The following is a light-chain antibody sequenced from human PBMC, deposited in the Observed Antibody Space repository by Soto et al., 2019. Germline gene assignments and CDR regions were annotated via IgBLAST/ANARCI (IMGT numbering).Light chain of an antibody. CDR3: CSYAGSRPCGAV. CDR2: EGS. Sequence: QSVLTQPASVSGSPGQSITISCTGTSSDIGSYNLVSWYQQHPGKAPKLIIYEGSKRPSGVSNRFSASKSGNTASLTISGLQAEDEADYYCCSYAGSRPCGAVFGGGTKLTVL. CDR1: SSDIGSYNL. J-gene: IGLJ2*01. V-gene: IGLV2-23*01.